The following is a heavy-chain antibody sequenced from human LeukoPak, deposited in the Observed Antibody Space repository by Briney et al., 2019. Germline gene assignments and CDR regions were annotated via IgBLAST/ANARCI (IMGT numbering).Heavy chain of an antibody. J-gene: IGHJ4*02. D-gene: IGHD3-3*01. CDR2: ISAYNGNT. V-gene: IGHV1-18*01. Sequence: GASVKVSCKASGYTFTSYAMNWVRQAPGQGLEWMGWISAYNGNTNYAQKLQGRVTMTTDTSTSTAYMELGSLRSDDTAVYYCARDGRFLEWLSIDYWGQGTLVTVSS. CDR1: GYTFTSYA. CDR3: ARDGRFLEWLSIDY.